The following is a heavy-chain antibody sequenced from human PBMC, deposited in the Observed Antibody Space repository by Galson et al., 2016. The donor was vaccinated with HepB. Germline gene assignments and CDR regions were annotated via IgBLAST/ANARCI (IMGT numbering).Heavy chain of an antibody. Sequence: SLRLSCAASGFSVTSNYMTWVRQAPGKGLQWVSVVYSGGSAYYADSVKGRFTISRDHSKNTLYLQMNSLRVEDPAVYYCARDSYYGSGISNDWGQGTLVTVSS. CDR1: GFSVTSNY. J-gene: IGHJ4*02. CDR3: ARDSYYGSGISND. V-gene: IGHV3-53*01. CDR2: VYSGGSA. D-gene: IGHD3-10*01.